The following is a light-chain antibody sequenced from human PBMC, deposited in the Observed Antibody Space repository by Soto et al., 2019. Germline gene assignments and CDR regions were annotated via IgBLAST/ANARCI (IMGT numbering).Light chain of an antibody. CDR3: AAWDDSLNGVG. CDR1: SSNIGSYA. J-gene: IGLJ2*01. Sequence: QPVLTQPPSASGTPGQGVTLPCSGSSSNIGSYAVNWYQQVPGTAPKLLIYSNNQRPSGVPDRFSGSKSGTSASLAISGLQSEDEADYYCAAWDDSLNGVGFGGGTKVTVL. CDR2: SNN. V-gene: IGLV1-44*01.